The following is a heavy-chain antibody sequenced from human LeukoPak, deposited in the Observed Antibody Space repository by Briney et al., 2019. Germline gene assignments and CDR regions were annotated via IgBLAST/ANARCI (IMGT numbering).Heavy chain of an antibody. D-gene: IGHD1-26*01. Sequence: ASVKVSCKASGYIFTSYYIHWVRQAPGQGLEWMGIINPSGGSTSYAQKFQGRVAMTRDMSTSTVYLELSSLRSEDTAVYYCARLYSGSYLVAFDIWGQGTMVTVSS. CDR1: GYIFTSYY. CDR3: ARLYSGSYLVAFDI. V-gene: IGHV1-46*01. J-gene: IGHJ3*02. CDR2: INPSGGST.